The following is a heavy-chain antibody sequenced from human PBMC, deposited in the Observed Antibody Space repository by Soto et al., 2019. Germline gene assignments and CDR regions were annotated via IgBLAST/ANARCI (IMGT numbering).Heavy chain of an antibody. J-gene: IGHJ3*02. D-gene: IGHD1-20*01. CDR2: IGSVGGDT. CDR3: VNDRMAHNSVWDPFDI. CDR1: GFTFYIYA. V-gene: IGHV3-23*01. Sequence: GALRLSCASSGFTFYIYAMSWVRQAPGKGLEWVSTIGSVGGDTYYADSVKGRFTISRDDSKNTLLLQMNSLRAEDTAVYYCVNDRMAHNSVWDPFDIWGQGTMVTVSS.